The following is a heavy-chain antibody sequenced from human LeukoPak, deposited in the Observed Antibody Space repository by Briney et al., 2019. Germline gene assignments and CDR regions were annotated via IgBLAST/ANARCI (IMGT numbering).Heavy chain of an antibody. J-gene: IGHJ6*03. V-gene: IGHV3-11*04. CDR2: ISSSGSTI. CDR3: AREAGYCSSTSCSYYYYMDV. CDR1: GFTFSDYY. D-gene: IGHD2-2*03. Sequence: GGSLRLSYAASGFTFSDYYMTWIRQAPGRGLEWVSYISSSGSTIYYADSAKGRFTISRDSAKNSLFLQMNSLRAEDTAVYYCAREAGYCSSTSCSYYYYMDVWGKGTTVTVSS.